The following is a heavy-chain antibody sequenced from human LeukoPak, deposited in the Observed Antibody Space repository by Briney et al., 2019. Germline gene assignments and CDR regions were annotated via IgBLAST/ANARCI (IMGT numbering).Heavy chain of an antibody. CDR1: GYTFTSYD. J-gene: IGHJ3*02. CDR3: ARAGSVRSYRPTAFDI. Sequence: ASVKVSCKASGYTFTSYDINWVRQATGQGLEWMGWMNPNSGNTGYAQKFQGRVTITRNTSISTAYMELSRLRSDDTAVYYCARAGSVRSYRPTAFDIWGQGTMVTVSS. V-gene: IGHV1-8*03. CDR2: MNPNSGNT. D-gene: IGHD1-26*01.